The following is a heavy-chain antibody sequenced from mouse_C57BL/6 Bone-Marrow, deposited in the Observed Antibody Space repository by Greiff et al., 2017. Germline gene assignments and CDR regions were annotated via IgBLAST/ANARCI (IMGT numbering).Heavy chain of an antibody. CDR1: GYTFTSYW. CDR2: IDPNSGGT. Sequence: VQLQQPGAELVKPGASVKLSCTASGYTFTSYWMHWVKQRPGRGLEWIGRIDPNSGGTKYNEKFKSQATLTVDKPSSTAYMQLSSLTSYDSAVYYCARWVFDYWGQGTTLTVSS. V-gene: IGHV1-72*01. CDR3: ARWVFDY. J-gene: IGHJ2*01.